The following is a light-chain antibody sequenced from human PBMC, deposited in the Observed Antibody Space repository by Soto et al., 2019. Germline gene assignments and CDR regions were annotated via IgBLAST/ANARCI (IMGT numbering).Light chain of an antibody. Sequence: QSALTQPASVSGSPGQSITISCSGTSSDVGSYDHVAWYQQFPGKSPKLMIYAVSDRPSGVSDRFSGSKSGITASLTISGLQAEDEADYYCISYTDRQSYLFGTGTMVTVL. CDR3: ISYTDRQSYL. V-gene: IGLV2-14*03. CDR1: SSDVGSYDH. J-gene: IGLJ1*01. CDR2: AVS.